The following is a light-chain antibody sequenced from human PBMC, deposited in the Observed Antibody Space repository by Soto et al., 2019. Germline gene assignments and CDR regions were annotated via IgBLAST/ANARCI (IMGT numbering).Light chain of an antibody. CDR2: GAS. J-gene: IGKJ1*01. Sequence: EIVLTQSPGTLSLSPGEIATLSCSASQRVSSSYLAWYQQKPGQAPRLLIYGASSRATGIPDRFSGSGSGTDFTLTISRLEPEDFAVYYCQQYGSSPTFGQGTKVDI. V-gene: IGKV3-20*01. CDR3: QQYGSSPT. CDR1: QRVSSSY.